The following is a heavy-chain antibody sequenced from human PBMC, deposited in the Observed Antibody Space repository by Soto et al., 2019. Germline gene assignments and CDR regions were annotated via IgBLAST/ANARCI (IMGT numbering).Heavy chain of an antibody. CDR1: GGSISSYY. J-gene: IGHJ4*02. Sequence: SETLSLTCTVSGGSISSYYWSWIRQPPGKGLEWIGYIYYSGSTNYNPSLKSRVTISVDTSKNQFSLKLSSVTAADTAVYYCARHRHTAMANFDYWGQGTLVTVSS. CDR2: IYYSGST. CDR3: ARHRHTAMANFDY. V-gene: IGHV4-59*08. D-gene: IGHD5-18*01.